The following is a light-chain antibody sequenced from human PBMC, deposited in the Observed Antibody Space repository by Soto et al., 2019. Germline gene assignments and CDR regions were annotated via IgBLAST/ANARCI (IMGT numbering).Light chain of an antibody. CDR1: QSVSSY. CDR2: DAS. J-gene: IGKJ3*01. CDR3: QQRSNWPIT. V-gene: IGKV3-11*01. Sequence: EIVLTQSPATLSLSPGERATLSCRASQSVSSYLAWYQQKPGQAPRLLIYDASNRATGIPARFSGSGSGTDFTRTISSLEPEDVAVYYCQQRSNWPITFGRGTKVDI.